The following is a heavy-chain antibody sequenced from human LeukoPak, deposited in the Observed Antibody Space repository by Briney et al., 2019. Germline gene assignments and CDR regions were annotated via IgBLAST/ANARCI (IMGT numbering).Heavy chain of an antibody. CDR1: GGSISSGDYY. D-gene: IGHD2-15*01. CDR3: ARDTTPPRRCSGGSCQYYFDY. V-gene: IGHV4-30-4*08. Sequence: SETLSLTCIVSGGSISSGDYYWSWIRQPPGKGLEWIGYIYYSGSTYYNPSLKSRVTISVDTSKNQFSLKLSSVTAADTAVYYCARDTTPPRRCSGGSCQYYFDYWGQGTLVTVSS. CDR2: IYYSGST. J-gene: IGHJ4*02.